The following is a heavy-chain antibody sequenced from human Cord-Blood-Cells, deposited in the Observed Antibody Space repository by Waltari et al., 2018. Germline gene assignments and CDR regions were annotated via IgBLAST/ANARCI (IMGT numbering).Heavy chain of an antibody. CDR2: ISAYNGNT. J-gene: IGHJ6*02. V-gene: IGHV1-18*01. CDR1: GYTFTSYG. CDR3: ARDVYSSSWYYYYGMDV. Sequence: QVQLVQSGAEVKKPGASVKVSCKASGYTFTSYGISWVRQAPGQGLEWMGWISAYNGNTHYAQKPQGRVTMTTDTSTSTAYMELRSLRSDDTAVYYCARDVYSSSWYYYYGMDVWGQGTTVTVSS. D-gene: IGHD6-13*01.